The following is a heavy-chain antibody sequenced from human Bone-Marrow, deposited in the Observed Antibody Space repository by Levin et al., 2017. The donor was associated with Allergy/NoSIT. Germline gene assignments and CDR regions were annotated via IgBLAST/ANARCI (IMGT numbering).Heavy chain of an antibody. V-gene: IGHV4-30-4*01. CDR1: GGSISRNGDY. J-gene: IGHJ3*02. Sequence: TLSLTCTVSGGSISRNGDYWSWIRQPPGQGLEWIGYIYSNGGTYNNPSLQSRVSISVDTSKNQFSLNLSSVTAADTAVHYCARVEGGGSAFHRWGQGTMVTVSS. D-gene: IGHD3-16*01. CDR2: IYSNGGT. CDR3: ARVEGGGSAFHR.